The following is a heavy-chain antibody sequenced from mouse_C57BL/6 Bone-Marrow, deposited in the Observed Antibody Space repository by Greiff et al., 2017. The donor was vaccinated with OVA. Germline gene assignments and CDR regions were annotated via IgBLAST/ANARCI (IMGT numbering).Heavy chain of an antibody. J-gene: IGHJ4*01. D-gene: IGHD2-4*01. CDR3: VLYDYDLRYAMDY. CDR2: ILPGSGST. CDR1: GYTFTGYW. Sequence: QVQLKESGPVLVKPGASVKMSCKATGYTFTGYWIEWVKQRPGHGLEWIGEILPGSGSTNYNEKFKGKATFTADTSSNTAYMQLSSLTTEDSAIYYCVLYDYDLRYAMDYWGQGTSVTVSS. V-gene: IGHV1-9*01.